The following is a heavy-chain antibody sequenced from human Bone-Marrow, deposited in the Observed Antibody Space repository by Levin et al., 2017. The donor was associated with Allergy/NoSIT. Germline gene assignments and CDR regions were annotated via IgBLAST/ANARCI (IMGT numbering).Heavy chain of an antibody. J-gene: IGHJ4*02. D-gene: IGHD3-9*01. CDR3: ARLVLYDILTGYSYFDY. Sequence: PSETLSLTCTVSGGSISSNGYYWGWIRQPPGMGLEWIGSVSYSGGTYYNSSLASRVTLTEDTSKTQFSLKLDYVTAADTAVYYCARLVLYDILTGYSYFDYWGQGTLVTVSS. CDR2: VSYSGGT. CDR1: GGSISSNGYY. V-gene: IGHV4-39*01.